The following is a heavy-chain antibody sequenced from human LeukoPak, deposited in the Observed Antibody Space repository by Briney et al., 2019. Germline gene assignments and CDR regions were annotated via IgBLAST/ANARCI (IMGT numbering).Heavy chain of an antibody. CDR2: IYTSGST. CDR1: GGSISSYY. Sequence: MASETLSLTCTVSGGSISSYYWSWIRQPAGKGLEWIGRIYTSGSTNYNPSLKSRVTMSVDTPKNQFSLKLSSVTAADTAVYYCARDGYSSRRYEVIYYYYYMDVWGKGTTVTISS. CDR3: ARDGYSSRRYEVIYYYYYMDV. D-gene: IGHD6-13*01. J-gene: IGHJ6*03. V-gene: IGHV4-4*07.